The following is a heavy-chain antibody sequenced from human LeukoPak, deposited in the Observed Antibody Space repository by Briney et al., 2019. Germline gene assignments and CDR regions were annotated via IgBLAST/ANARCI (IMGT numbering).Heavy chain of an antibody. CDR3: ARIRWGSYYDY. CDR2: VKQDGSEK. D-gene: IGHD3-16*01. V-gene: IGHV3-7*01. Sequence: GGSLRLSCEASEFTFSNYWMSWVRQAPGKGLEWVANVKQDGSEKYYVDPVKGRFTISRDNAKNSLYLQMNSLRAEDTAVYYCARIRWGSYYDYWGQGTLVTVSS. CDR1: EFTFSNYW. J-gene: IGHJ4*02.